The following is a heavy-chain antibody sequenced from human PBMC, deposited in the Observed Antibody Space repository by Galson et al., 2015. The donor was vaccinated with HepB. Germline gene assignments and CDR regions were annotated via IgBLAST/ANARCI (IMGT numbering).Heavy chain of an antibody. CDR3: ARGLWFGESIGTRFDY. D-gene: IGHD3-10*01. Sequence: PALVKPTPTLTLTYTFSGFSLSTSGMCVSWIRQPPGKALEWLALLDWDDDKYYSTSLKTRLTISKDTSKNQVVLTMTNMDPVDTATYYCARGLWFGESIGTRFDYWGQGTLVTVSS. J-gene: IGHJ4*02. CDR1: GFSLSTSGMC. CDR2: LDWDDDK. V-gene: IGHV2-70*01.